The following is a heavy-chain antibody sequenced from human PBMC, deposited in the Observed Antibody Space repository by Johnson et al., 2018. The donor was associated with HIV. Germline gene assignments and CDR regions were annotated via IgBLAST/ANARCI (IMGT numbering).Heavy chain of an antibody. CDR2: IYSGGTT. V-gene: IGHV3-53*01. D-gene: IGHD1-26*01. J-gene: IGHJ3*02. CDR1: GLTVSSNY. Sequence: VQLVESGGGLIQPGGSLRLSCAASGLTVSSNYMNWVRQAPGKGLEWVSVIYSGGTTYYADSVKGRFTISRDNAKNTLHLQMNSLRGEDTAVYYCARGGRYSESVNDAHDIWGQGTMVTVSA. CDR3: ARGGRYSESVNDAHDI.